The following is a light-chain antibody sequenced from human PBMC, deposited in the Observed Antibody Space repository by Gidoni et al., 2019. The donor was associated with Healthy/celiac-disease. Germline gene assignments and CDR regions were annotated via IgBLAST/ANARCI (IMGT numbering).Light chain of an antibody. CDR3: QVWDSSSDHVV. V-gene: IGLV3-21*02. Sequence: SYVLTQPPSVSVAPGQTARITCGGNNIGSKSVHWYQQKPGQAPVLVGYDDSDRPPGTPARLSGSNSGNTATLTISRVEAGDEDDYYCQVWDSSSDHVVFGGGTKLTVL. CDR1: NIGSKS. J-gene: IGLJ2*01. CDR2: DDS.